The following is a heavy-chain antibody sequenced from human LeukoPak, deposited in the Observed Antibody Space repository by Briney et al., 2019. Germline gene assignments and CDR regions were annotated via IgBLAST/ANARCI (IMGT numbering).Heavy chain of an antibody. CDR1: GFTFSGYW. V-gene: IGHV3-74*01. D-gene: IGHD3-10*01. CDR3: ARDYYTSGSPNDY. J-gene: IGHJ4*02. Sequence: PGGSLRLSCAASGFTFSGYWMHWVRQAPGKGLVWVSRINSDASSASYADSVKGRFTISRDNAKNTLYLQMNSLRAEDTALYYCARDYYTSGSPNDYRGQGTLVTVPS. CDR2: INSDASSA.